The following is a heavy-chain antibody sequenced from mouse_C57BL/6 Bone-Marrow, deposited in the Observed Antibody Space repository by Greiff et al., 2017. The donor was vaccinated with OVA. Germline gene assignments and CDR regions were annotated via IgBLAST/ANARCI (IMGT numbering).Heavy chain of an antibody. J-gene: IGHJ4*01. V-gene: IGHV1-56*01. CDR3: ASYYYGSSPYAMDY. CDR1: GYTFTSHW. Sequence: VKLMESGPELVRPGASVKISCKAPGYTFTSHWMQWVRQRPGQGLEWIGEIFPGSGSTYYNEKFKGKATLTVDTSSSTAYMQLSSLTSEDSAVYFCASYYYGSSPYAMDYWGQGTSVTVSS. CDR2: IFPGSGST. D-gene: IGHD1-1*01.